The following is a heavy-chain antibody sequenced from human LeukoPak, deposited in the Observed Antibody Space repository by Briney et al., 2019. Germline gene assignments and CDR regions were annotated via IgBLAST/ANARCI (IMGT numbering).Heavy chain of an antibody. CDR1: GYTFTGYY. Sequence: ASVKVSCKASGYTFTGYYMHWVRQAPGQGLEWMGWINPNSGGTNYAQKLQGRVTMTRDTSISTAYMELSRLRSDDTAVYYCARDGMATTQTSDFDYWGQGTLVTVSS. CDR2: INPNSGGT. D-gene: IGHD5-24*01. V-gene: IGHV1-2*02. J-gene: IGHJ4*02. CDR3: ARDGMATTQTSDFDY.